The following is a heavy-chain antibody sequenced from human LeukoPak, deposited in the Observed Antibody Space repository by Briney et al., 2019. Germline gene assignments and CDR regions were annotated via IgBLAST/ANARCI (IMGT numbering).Heavy chain of an antibody. CDR3: ATQYSGSYYLGDY. CDR2: ISGSGGST. CDR1: GFTFSSYA. D-gene: IGHD1-26*01. J-gene: IGHJ4*02. V-gene: IGHV3-23*01. Sequence: GGSLRLSRAASGFTFSSYAMSWVRQAPGKGLEWVSAISGSGGSTYYADSVKGRFTVSRDNSKNTLYLQMNSLRAEDTAVYYCATQYSGSYYLGDYWGQGTLVTVSS.